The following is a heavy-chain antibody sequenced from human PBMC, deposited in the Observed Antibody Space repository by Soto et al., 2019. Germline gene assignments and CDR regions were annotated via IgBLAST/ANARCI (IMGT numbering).Heavy chain of an antibody. CDR2: IYYSGST. Sequence: PSETLSLTCTVFGGSISSSSYYWGWIRQPPGKGLEWIGSIYYSGSTYYNPSLKSRVTISVDTSKNQFSLKLSSVTAADTAVYYCASLREYSGYGTRSYYMDVWGKGTTVTVSS. J-gene: IGHJ6*03. CDR1: GGSISSSSYY. D-gene: IGHD5-12*01. CDR3: ASLREYSGYGTRSYYMDV. V-gene: IGHV4-39*01.